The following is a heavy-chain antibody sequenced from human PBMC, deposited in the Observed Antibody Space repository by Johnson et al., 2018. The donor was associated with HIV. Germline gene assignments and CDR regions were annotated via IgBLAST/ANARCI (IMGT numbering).Heavy chain of an antibody. Sequence: VQLVESGGGVVQPGRSLRLSCAASGFTFSSYAMHWVRQAPGKGLEWVAVISYDGSNKYYADSVKGRFTISRDNSKNTLYLQMNSLRAEDTAVYYCVKDLFGYRLTVTESGFDIWGQGTMVTVSS. CDR1: GFTFSSYA. V-gene: IGHV3-30-3*01. J-gene: IGHJ3*02. D-gene: IGHD4-11*01. CDR3: VKDLFGYRLTVTESGFDI. CDR2: ISYDGSNK.